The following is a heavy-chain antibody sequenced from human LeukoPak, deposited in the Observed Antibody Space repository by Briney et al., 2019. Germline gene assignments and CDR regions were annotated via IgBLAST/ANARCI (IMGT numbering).Heavy chain of an antibody. CDR1: GFTFSSYE. V-gene: IGHV3-21*01. CDR2: ISTSSSYI. CDR3: ARAPLSGSYLINWFDP. D-gene: IGHD1-26*01. J-gene: IGHJ5*02. Sequence: GGSLRLSCAASGFTFSSYEMNWVRQAPGKGLEWVSSISTSSSYIYYVDSVKGRFTISRDNARNSLYLQMNSLRAEDTAVYYCARAPLSGSYLINWFDPWGQGTLVTVSS.